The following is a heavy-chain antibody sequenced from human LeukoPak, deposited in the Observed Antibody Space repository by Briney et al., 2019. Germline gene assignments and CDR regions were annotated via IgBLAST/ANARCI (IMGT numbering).Heavy chain of an antibody. D-gene: IGHD6-6*01. CDR3: ARAARLSSYYYYYMDV. V-gene: IGHV4-4*07. Sequence: PSETLSLTRTVSGGSISSYYWSWIRQPAGKGLEWIGRIYTSGSTNYNPSLKSRVTMSVDTSKNQFSLKLSSVTAADTAVYYCARAARLSSYYYYYMDVWGKGTTVTVSS. CDR1: GGSISSYY. CDR2: IYTSGST. J-gene: IGHJ6*03.